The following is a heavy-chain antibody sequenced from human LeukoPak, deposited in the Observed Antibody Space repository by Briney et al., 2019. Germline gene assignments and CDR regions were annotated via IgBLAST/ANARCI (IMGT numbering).Heavy chain of an antibody. D-gene: IGHD6-13*01. CDR1: GGSISSYY. CDR3: ARGVYIAAAQYGY. J-gene: IGHJ4*02. Sequence: TSETLSLTCTVSGGSISSYYWSWIRQPPGKGLEWIGYIYYSGTTNYNPSLKSRVTISVDTSKNQFSLKLSSVTAADTAVYYCARGVYIAAAQYGYWGQGTLVTVSS. CDR2: IYYSGTT. V-gene: IGHV4-59*01.